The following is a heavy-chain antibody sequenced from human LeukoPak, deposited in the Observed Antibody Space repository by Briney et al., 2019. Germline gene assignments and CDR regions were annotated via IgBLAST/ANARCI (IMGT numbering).Heavy chain of an antibody. D-gene: IGHD1-26*01. CDR3: ARGALYSGSYVTDY. J-gene: IGHJ4*02. CDR1: GGSISTNY. Sequence: SETLSLTCSVSGGSISTNYCSWFRQPPGKGLEWIGYLYYTGSTNYNPSLKSRVTISVDTSKNQFSLKVGSVTAADTAVYYCARGALYSGSYVTDYWGQGTLVTVSS. V-gene: IGHV4-59*01. CDR2: LYYTGST.